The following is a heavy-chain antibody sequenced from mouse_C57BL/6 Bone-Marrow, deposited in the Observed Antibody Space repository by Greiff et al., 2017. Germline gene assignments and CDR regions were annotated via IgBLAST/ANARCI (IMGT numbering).Heavy chain of an antibody. V-gene: IGHV1-75*01. D-gene: IGHD2-4*01. CDR3: ARRIYYDYENYYAMDY. CDR1: GYTFTDYY. J-gene: IGHJ4*01. CDR2: IFPGSGST. Sequence: VQVVESGPELVKPGASVKISCKASGYTFTDYYINWVKQRPGQGLEWIGWIFPGSGSTYYNEKFKGKATLTVDKSSSTAYMLLSSLTSEDSAVYFCARRIYYDYENYYAMDYWGQGTSVTVSS.